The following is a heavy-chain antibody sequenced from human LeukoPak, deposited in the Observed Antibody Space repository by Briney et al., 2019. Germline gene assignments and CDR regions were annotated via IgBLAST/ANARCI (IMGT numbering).Heavy chain of an antibody. CDR3: ARYHYDSSGYYEPRNPLTDDY. J-gene: IGHJ4*02. V-gene: IGHV4-4*07. D-gene: IGHD3-22*01. Sequence: SETLSLTCTVSGGSISSYYWSWIRQPAGKGLEWIGRIYTSGSTNYNPSLKSRVTMSVDTSKNQFSLKLSSVTAADTAVYYCARYHYDSSGYYEPRNPLTDDYWGQGTLVTVSS. CDR1: GGSISSYY. CDR2: IYTSGST.